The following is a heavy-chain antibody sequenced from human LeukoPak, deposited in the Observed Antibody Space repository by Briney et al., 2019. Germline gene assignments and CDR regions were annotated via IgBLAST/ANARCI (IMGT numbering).Heavy chain of an antibody. CDR3: ACDYDFWSGDAFDI. Sequence: SETLSLTCAVYGGSFSGYYWSWIRQPPGKGLEWIGEINHSGSTNYNPSLKSRVTISVDTSKNQFSLKLSSATAADTAVYYCACDYDFWSGDAFDIWGQGTMVTVSS. CDR2: INHSGST. J-gene: IGHJ3*02. V-gene: IGHV4-34*01. D-gene: IGHD3-3*01. CDR1: GGSFSGYY.